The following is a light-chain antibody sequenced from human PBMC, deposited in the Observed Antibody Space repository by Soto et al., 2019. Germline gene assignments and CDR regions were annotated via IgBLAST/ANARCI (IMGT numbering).Light chain of an antibody. CDR1: QSVSSY. CDR3: QQRSNWHLT. CDR2: DAS. J-gene: IGKJ4*01. V-gene: IGKV3-11*01. Sequence: EIVLTQSPANLSLSPGERATLSCRASQSVSSYLAWYQQKPGQAPRLLIYDASNRATGIPARFSGSGSGTDFTLTISSLEPEDFAVYYCQQRSNWHLTFGGGTKVEIK.